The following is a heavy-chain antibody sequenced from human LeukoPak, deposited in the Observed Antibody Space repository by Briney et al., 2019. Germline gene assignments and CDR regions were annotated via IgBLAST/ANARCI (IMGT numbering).Heavy chain of an antibody. J-gene: IGHJ4*02. Sequence: SETLSLTCTVSGDSITNYYWNWIRQLPGKGLEWIGYIYYSGSTNYNPSLKSRVTTSVDTSKNQFSLNLTSVTAADTAVYYCARVRGLYGDYFDDYWGQGTLVTVSS. D-gene: IGHD4-17*01. CDR1: GDSITNYY. CDR3: ARVRGLYGDYFDDY. CDR2: IYYSGST. V-gene: IGHV4-59*12.